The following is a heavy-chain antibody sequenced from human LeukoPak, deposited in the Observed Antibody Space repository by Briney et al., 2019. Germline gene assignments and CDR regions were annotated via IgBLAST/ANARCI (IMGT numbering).Heavy chain of an antibody. V-gene: IGHV3-7*01. J-gene: IGHJ3*02. D-gene: IGHD3-22*01. CDR1: GFTFSSYW. CDR2: IKQDGGEK. CDR3: ARDLSRSYYYDSRPGAFDI. Sequence: GGSLRLSCAASGFTFSSYWMSWVRQAPGKGLEWVANIKQDGGEKYYVDSVKGRFTISRDNAKNSLYLQMNSLRAEDTAVYYCARDLSRSYYYDSRPGAFDIWGQGTMVTVSS.